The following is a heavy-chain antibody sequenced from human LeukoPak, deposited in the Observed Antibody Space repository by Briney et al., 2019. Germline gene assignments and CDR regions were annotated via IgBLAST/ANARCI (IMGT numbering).Heavy chain of an antibody. CDR2: ISGSGGST. CDR3: AKDIYGSGSYYPGYFDY. V-gene: IGHV3-23*01. Sequence: GGSLRLSCAASGFTFSSYAMSWVRQAPGKGLEWVSTISGSGGSTYYADSVKGRFTISRDNSKNTLYLQMNSLRAEDTAVYYCAKDIYGSGSYYPGYFDYWGQGTLVTVSS. J-gene: IGHJ4*02. CDR1: GFTFSSYA. D-gene: IGHD3-10*01.